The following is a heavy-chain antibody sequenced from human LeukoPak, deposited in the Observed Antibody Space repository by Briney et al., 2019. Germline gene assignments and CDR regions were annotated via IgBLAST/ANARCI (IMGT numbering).Heavy chain of an antibody. Sequence: GGSLRLSCAASGFTFSDYYMSWIRQAPGKGLEWVSYISSNSSYTNYADSVKGRFTISRDNAKNSLYLQMNSLRAEDTAVYYCARDSKPYYDTLTGYHNDYYYYGMDVWGQGTTVTVSS. D-gene: IGHD3-9*01. CDR2: ISSNSSYT. CDR1: GFTFSDYY. V-gene: IGHV3-11*06. CDR3: ARDSKPYYDTLTGYHNDYYYYGMDV. J-gene: IGHJ6*02.